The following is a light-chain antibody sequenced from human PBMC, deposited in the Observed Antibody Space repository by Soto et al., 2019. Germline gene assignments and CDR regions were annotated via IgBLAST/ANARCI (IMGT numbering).Light chain of an antibody. CDR2: EVS. CDR3: SLYTSRTTMV. CDR1: TTDVTGSYY. V-gene: IGLV2-14*03. Sequence: QSALTQPASVSGSLGPSITISCTRSTTDVTGSYYVSWYQQRPGKAPRLMIYEVSHRPSGVSHRFSGSKSGNTASLTISGLQTEDEADYYCSLYTSRTTMVFGGGTKLPVL. J-gene: IGLJ3*02.